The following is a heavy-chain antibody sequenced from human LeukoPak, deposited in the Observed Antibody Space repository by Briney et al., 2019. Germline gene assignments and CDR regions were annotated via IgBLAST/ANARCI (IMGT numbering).Heavy chain of an antibody. D-gene: IGHD3-9*01. V-gene: IGHV3-21*01. CDR3: AREFQGTYDILTGFLDY. Sequence: NPGGSLRLSCAASGFTFSSCSMNWVRQAPGKGLEWVSPISSSSSYIYYADSVKGRFTISRDNAKNSLYLQMNSLRAEDTAVYYCAREFQGTYDILTGFLDYWGQGTLVTVSS. CDR1: GFTFSSCS. J-gene: IGHJ4*02. CDR2: ISSSSSYI.